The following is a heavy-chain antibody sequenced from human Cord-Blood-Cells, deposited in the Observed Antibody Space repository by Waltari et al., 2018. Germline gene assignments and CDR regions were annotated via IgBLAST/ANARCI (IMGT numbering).Heavy chain of an antibody. V-gene: IGHV4-61*07. J-gene: IGHJ2*01. CDR3: ARQPPHYGSGSYYNGDDWYFDL. CDR2: ST. Sequence: STNYKPSLKSRVTISVDTSKNQFSLKLSSVTAADTAVYYCARQPPHYGSGSYYNGDDWYFDLWGRGTLVTVSS. D-gene: IGHD3-10*01.